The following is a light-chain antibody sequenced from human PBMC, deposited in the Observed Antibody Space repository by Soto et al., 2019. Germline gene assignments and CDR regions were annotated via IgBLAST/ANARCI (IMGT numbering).Light chain of an antibody. J-gene: IGLJ3*02. CDR1: NIGRKS. CDR3: QVWDSSSDHWV. CDR2: DDG. Sequence: SYELTQPPSVSVAPGQTARITCGGNNIGRKSVHWYQQKPGQAPVLVVYDDGARPSGIPERFSGSNSGNTATLTISRVESGDEADYYCQVWDSSSDHWVFGGGTKVTVL. V-gene: IGLV3-21*02.